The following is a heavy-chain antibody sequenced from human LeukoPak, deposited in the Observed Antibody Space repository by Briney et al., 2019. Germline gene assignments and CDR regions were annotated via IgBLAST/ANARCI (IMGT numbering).Heavy chain of an antibody. V-gene: IGHV4-30-4*08. J-gene: IGHJ4*02. D-gene: IGHD4-17*01. Sequence: SETLSLTCTVSGGSISSGDYYWSWIRQPPGKGLEWIGYIYYSGSTYYNPSLKSRVTISVDTSKNQFSLKLSSVTAADTAVYYCARITTVTTPYFDYWGQGTPVTVSS. CDR1: GGSISSGDYY. CDR3: ARITTVTTPYFDY. CDR2: IYYSGST.